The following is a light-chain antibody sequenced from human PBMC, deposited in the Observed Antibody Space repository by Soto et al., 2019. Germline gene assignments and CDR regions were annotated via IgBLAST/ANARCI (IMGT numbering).Light chain of an antibody. J-gene: IGLJ2*01. CDR3: NSYTSSATVV. V-gene: IGLV2-14*01. CDR2: GVS. CDR1: SSDVGGYNY. Sequence: QSALTQPASVSGSPGQSISISSTGTSSDVGGYNYVSWYQQHPGKAPKLMIYGVSNRPSGVSNRFSGSKSGNTASLTISGLQAEDEADYYCNSYTSSATVVFGGGTKLTVL.